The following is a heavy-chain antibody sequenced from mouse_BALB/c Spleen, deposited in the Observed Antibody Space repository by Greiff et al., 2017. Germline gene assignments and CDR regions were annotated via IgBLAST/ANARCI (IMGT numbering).Heavy chain of an antibody. D-gene: IGHD1-1*02. CDR3: ARDYARYAMDY. V-gene: IGHV5-6-5*01. CDR2: ISSGGST. Sequence: EVNLVESGGGLVKPGGSLKLSCAASGFTFSSYAMSWVRQTPEKRLEWVASISSGGSTYYPDSVKGRFTISRDNARNILYLQMSSLRSEDTAMYYCARDYARYAMDYWGQGTSVTVSS. CDR1: GFTFSSYA. J-gene: IGHJ4*01.